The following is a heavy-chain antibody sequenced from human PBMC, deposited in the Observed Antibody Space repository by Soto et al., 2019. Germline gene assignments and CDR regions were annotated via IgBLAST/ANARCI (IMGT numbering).Heavy chain of an antibody. CDR1: GYTFTSYA. J-gene: IGHJ6*02. Sequence: GASVKVSCKASGYTFTSYAMHWVRQAPGQRLEWMGWINAGNGNTKYSQKFQGRVTITRDTSASTAYMELSSLRSEDTAVYYCAGRAVATVTNYYYYYGMDVWGQGTTVTVSS. D-gene: IGHD4-4*01. V-gene: IGHV1-3*01. CDR3: AGRAVATVTNYYYYYGMDV. CDR2: INAGNGNT.